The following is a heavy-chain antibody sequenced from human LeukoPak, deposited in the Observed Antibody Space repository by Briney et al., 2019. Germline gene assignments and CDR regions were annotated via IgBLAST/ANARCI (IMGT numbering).Heavy chain of an antibody. CDR1: GGTFSSYA. CDR3: ARGEVLSGLGY. Sequence: ASVKVSCKASGGTFSSYAIGWVRQAPGQGLEWMGWINPNNGGTNYARKFQGGVTITRDTSISTAYMELSRLTSDDTAVYYCARGEVLSGLGYWGQGALVTVSS. D-gene: IGHD2-15*01. J-gene: IGHJ4*02. CDR2: INPNNGGT. V-gene: IGHV1-2*02.